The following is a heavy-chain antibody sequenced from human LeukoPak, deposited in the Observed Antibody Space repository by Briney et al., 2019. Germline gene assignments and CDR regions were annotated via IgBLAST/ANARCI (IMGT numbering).Heavy chain of an antibody. Sequence: SETLSLTCTVSGGSISSSSYYWGWIRQPPGMGLEWIGSIYYSGSTYYNPSLKSRVTISVDTSKNQFSLKLSSVTAADTAVYYCARVVKMAAIDYWGQGTLVTVSS. V-gene: IGHV4-39*07. CDR1: GGSISSSSYY. J-gene: IGHJ4*02. CDR3: ARVVKMAAIDY. CDR2: IYYSGST. D-gene: IGHD5-24*01.